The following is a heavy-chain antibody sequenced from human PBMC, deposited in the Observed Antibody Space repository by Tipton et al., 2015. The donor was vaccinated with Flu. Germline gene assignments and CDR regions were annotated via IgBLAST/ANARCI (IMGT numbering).Heavy chain of an antibody. CDR1: GYTFTSYD. D-gene: IGHD3-3*01. V-gene: IGHV1-8*01. CDR3: ARGGPRQITIFGVVFPKTGFEP. CDR2: MNPNSGNT. J-gene: IGHJ5*02. Sequence: QVQLVQSGAEVKKPGASVKVSCKASGYTFTSYDINWVRQATGQGLEWMGWMNPNSGNTGYAQKFQGRVTMTRNTSISTAYMELSSLRSEDTAVYYCARGGPRQITIFGVVFPKTGFEPWGQGTLVTVSS.